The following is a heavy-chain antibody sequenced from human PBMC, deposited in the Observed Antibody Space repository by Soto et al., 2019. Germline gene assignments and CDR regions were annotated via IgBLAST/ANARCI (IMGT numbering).Heavy chain of an antibody. Sequence: QVQFVQSGAEVKKPGASVKVSCKASGYTFTNYAIHWLRQAPGQRLEWMGWINAGNGNTKYSQKSQGRVTISRDTSASKAYMDLSSLRSEDSAVYYCARAVGATPVDYWGQGTLVTVS. J-gene: IGHJ4*02. CDR1: GYTFTNYA. CDR3: ARAVGATPVDY. V-gene: IGHV1-3*01. CDR2: INAGNGNT. D-gene: IGHD1-26*01.